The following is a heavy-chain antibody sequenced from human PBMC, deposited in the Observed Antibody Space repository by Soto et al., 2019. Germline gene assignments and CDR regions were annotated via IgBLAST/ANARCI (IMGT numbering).Heavy chain of an antibody. V-gene: IGHV1-69*06. Sequence: VASVKVSCKASGGTFSSYAISWVRQAPGQGLEWMGGIIPIFGTANYAQKFQGRVTITADKSTSTAYMELSSLRSEDTAVYYRARDLSSSYYYYGMDVWGQGTTVTVSS. CDR1: GGTFSSYA. D-gene: IGHD6-6*01. J-gene: IGHJ6*02. CDR2: IIPIFGTA. CDR3: ARDLSSSYYYYGMDV.